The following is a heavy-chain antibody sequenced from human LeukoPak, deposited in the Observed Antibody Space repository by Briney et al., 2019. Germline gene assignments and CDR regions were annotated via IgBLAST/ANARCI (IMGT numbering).Heavy chain of an antibody. J-gene: IGHJ4*02. V-gene: IGHV1-24*01. CDR1: GYTLTELS. D-gene: IGHD3-10*01. Sequence: ASVKVSCKVSGYTLTELSMHWVRQAPGKAREWVGGFDPEDGETIYAQKFQGRVTMTEDTSTDTAYMELSRLRSEDTDVYYCATQYYYGSGSYLYFDYWGQGTLVTVSS. CDR3: ATQYYYGSGSYLYFDY. CDR2: FDPEDGET.